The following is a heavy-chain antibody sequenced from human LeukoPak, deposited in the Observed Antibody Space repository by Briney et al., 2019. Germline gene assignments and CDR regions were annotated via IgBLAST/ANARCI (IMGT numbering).Heavy chain of an antibody. CDR3: AKSWYVPATIDY. CDR1: GFTFSRIA. Sequence: GGSLRLSCAASGFTFSRIAMTWVRQAPGKGLEWVSTIRSNGDTAYNADSVRGRFTISRDNSKNTLYLQMNSLRAEDTALYYCAKSWYVPATIDYWGQGTLVTVSS. J-gene: IGHJ4*02. D-gene: IGHD2-2*01. CDR2: IRSNGDTA. V-gene: IGHV3-23*01.